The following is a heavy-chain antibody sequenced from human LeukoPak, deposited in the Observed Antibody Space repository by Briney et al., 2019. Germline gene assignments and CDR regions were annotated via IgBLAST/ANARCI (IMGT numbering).Heavy chain of an antibody. CDR1: GFTFSSNS. V-gene: IGHV3-21*01. CDR3: ARDRSYGGNSDY. CDR2: ISSSSSYI. Sequence: PGGSLRLSCAVSGFTFSSNSMNWVRQAPGKGMEWVSSISSSSSYIYYADSVKGRFTISRDNAKNSLYLQMNSLRAEDTAVYYCARDRSYGGNSDYWGQGTLVTVSS. J-gene: IGHJ4*02. D-gene: IGHD4-23*01.